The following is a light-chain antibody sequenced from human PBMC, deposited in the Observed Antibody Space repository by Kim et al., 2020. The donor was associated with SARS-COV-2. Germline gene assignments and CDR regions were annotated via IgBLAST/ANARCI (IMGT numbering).Light chain of an antibody. CDR3: QQYGTTPLT. Sequence: APGESATLAGGARQRISRALLAGYQQRPGQAPRLLMSGASIRDTGSPDRFSGSGSGTDINLTISRLETDDFAVYYCQQYGTTPLTFGGGTKVDIK. CDR1: QRISRAL. CDR2: GAS. J-gene: IGKJ4*01. V-gene: IGKV3-20*01.